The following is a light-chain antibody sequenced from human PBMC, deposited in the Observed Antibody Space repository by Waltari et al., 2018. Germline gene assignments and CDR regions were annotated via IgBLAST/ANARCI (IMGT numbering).Light chain of an antibody. V-gene: IGKV1-33*01. CDR1: QDVTTS. CDR2: DAS. J-gene: IGKJ2*01. CDR3: EHYHTLPYT. Sequence: DIQMTQSPSSLSAAVGDSVTITCPTTQDVTTSLSWFQQKPGKAPQLLIYDASTLQSGVPSRFSGSGSGTSFSFTITSLQPEDSATYYCEHYHTLPYTFGRGTKLQIK.